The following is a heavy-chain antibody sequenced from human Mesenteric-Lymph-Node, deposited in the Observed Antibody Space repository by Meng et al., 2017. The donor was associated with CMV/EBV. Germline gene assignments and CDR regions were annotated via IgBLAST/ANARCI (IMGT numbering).Heavy chain of an antibody. CDR1: GFTVSSNY. V-gene: IGHV3-53*05. Sequence: GESLKISCAASGFTVSSNYMSWVRQAPGKGLEWVSVIYSGGSTYYADSVKGRFTISRDNSKNTLYLQMNSLRADDTAVYYCARGTNFWSVSPPTYYFDYWGQGTLVTVSS. CDR2: IYSGGST. J-gene: IGHJ4*02. CDR3: ARGTNFWSVSPPTYYFDY. D-gene: IGHD3-3*01.